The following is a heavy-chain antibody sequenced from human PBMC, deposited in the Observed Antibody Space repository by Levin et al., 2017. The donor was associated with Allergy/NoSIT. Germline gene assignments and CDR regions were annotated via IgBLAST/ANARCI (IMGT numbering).Heavy chain of an antibody. V-gene: IGHV6-1*01. CDR3: GRERVGGTAFNWFDP. J-gene: IGHJ5*02. CDR2: TYYRSKWYS. D-gene: IGHD1-26*01. CDR1: GDSVFSDSAA. Sequence: SQTLSLTCDISGDSVFSDSAAWTWIRQSPSRGLEWLGRTYYRSKWYSDYAESVKSRITISPDTSQNQFSLQLNSVTPEDSAVYYCGRERVGGTAFNWFDPWGQGTLVTVSS.